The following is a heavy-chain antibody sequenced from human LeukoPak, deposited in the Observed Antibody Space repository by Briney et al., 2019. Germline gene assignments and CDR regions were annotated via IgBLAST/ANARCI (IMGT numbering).Heavy chain of an antibody. Sequence: SETLSLTCTVSGSSISSYYWSWIRQPPGKGLEWIGYIYYSGSTNYNPSLKSRVTISVDTSKNQFSLKLSSVTAADTAVYYCARGWSGDYVEYWGQGTLVTVSS. D-gene: IGHD2-15*01. J-gene: IGHJ4*02. CDR1: GSSISSYY. CDR2: IYYSGST. CDR3: ARGWSGDYVEY. V-gene: IGHV4-59*01.